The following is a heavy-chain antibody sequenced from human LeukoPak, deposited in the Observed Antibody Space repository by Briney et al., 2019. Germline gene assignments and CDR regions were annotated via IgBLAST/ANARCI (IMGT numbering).Heavy chain of an antibody. CDR3: ASPLDYDSSALGVY. CDR1: GFTFSSYA. D-gene: IGHD3-22*01. V-gene: IGHV3-30-3*01. J-gene: IGHJ4*02. Sequence: PGGSLRLSCAASGFTFSSYAMHWVRQAPGKGLEWVAVISYDGSNKYYADSVKGRFTISRDNSKNTLYLQMNSLRAEDTAVYYCASPLDYDSSALGVYWGQGTLVTVSS. CDR2: ISYDGSNK.